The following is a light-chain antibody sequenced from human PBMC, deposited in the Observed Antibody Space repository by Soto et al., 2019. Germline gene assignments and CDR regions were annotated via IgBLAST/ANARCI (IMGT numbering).Light chain of an antibody. Sequence: QSVLTQPASVSGSPGQSITISCTGTSSDVGGSNYVSWYQLRPGKVPKLIIFEVQNRPSGVSNRFSGSKSGNTASLTISGLQAEDEAEYYCCSYASSSTYVFGTGTKVTVL. CDR1: SSDVGGSNY. CDR3: CSYASSSTYV. J-gene: IGLJ1*01. CDR2: EVQ. V-gene: IGLV2-14*01.